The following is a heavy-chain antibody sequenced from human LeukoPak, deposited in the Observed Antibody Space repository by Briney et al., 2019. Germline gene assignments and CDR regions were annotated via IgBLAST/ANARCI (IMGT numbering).Heavy chain of an antibody. CDR1: DGSISSNYW. D-gene: IGHD5-24*01. CDR2: IYHSGNT. V-gene: IGHV4-4*02. J-gene: IGHJ3*02. CDR3: TRCPYDYNRGFAFDI. Sequence: SETLSLTCAVSDGSISSNYWWSWVRQPPGKGLEWIGDIYHSGNTNYNPSLKSRVTMSVDKSKNQFSLKLSSVTAADTAVYYCTRCPYDYNRGFAFDIWGQGTMVTVSS.